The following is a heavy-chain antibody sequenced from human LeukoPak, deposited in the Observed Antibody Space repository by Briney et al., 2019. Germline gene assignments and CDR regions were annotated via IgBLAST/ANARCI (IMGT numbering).Heavy chain of an antibody. CDR1: GFTFSSYG. CDR2: IWYDGSNK. V-gene: IGHV3-33*08. Sequence: PGGSLRLSCAASGFTFSSYGMHWVRQAPGKGLEWVAVIWYDGSNKYYADSVKGRFTISRDNSKNTLYLQMNSLRAEDTAVYYCARGWSQYSSSLDYWGQGTLVTVSS. J-gene: IGHJ4*02. D-gene: IGHD6-13*01. CDR3: ARGWSQYSSSLDY.